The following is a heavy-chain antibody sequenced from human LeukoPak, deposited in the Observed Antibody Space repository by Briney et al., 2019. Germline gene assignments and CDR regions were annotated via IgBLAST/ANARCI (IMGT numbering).Heavy chain of an antibody. D-gene: IGHD4-17*01. Sequence: ASETLSLTCTVSGYSISSGYYWGWIRQPPGKGLEWIGSIYHSGSTYYNPSLKSRVTISVDTSKNQFALKLSSVTAADTAVYYCARDGEWIGDYRYYFDYWGQGTLVTVSS. CDR2: IYHSGST. CDR1: GYSISSGYY. CDR3: ARDGEWIGDYRYYFDY. J-gene: IGHJ4*02. V-gene: IGHV4-38-2*02.